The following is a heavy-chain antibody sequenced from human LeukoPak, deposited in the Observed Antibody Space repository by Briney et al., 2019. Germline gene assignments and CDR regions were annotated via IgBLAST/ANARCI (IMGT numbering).Heavy chain of an antibody. CDR1: GYTFTSYG. CDR2: TSAYNGNT. D-gene: IGHD3-22*01. V-gene: IGHV1-18*01. CDR3: ARDPNPTYYYDSSGYYFVY. J-gene: IGHJ4*02. Sequence: ASVKVSCKASGYTFTSYGISWVRQAPGQGLEWMGWTSAYNGNTNYAQKLQGRVTMTTDTSTSTAYMELRSLRSDDTAVYYCARDPNPTYYYDSSGYYFVYWGQGTLVTVSS.